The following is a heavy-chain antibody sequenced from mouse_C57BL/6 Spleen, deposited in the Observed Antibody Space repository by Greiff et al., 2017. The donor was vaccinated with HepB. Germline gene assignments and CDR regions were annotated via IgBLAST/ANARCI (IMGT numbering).Heavy chain of an antibody. Sequence: EVQLVESGGDLVKPGGSLKLSCAASGFTFSSYGMSWVRQTPDKRLEWVATISSGGSYTYYPDSVKGRFTISRDNAKNTLYLQMSSLKSEDTAMYYCARQEATYYGNYGFAYWGQGTLVTVSA. V-gene: IGHV5-6*01. CDR1: GFTFSSYG. J-gene: IGHJ3*01. CDR3: ARQEATYYGNYGFAY. CDR2: ISSGGSYT. D-gene: IGHD2-10*01.